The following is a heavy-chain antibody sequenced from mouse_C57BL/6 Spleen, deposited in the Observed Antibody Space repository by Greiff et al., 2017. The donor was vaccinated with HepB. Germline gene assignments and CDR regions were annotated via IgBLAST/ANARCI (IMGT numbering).Heavy chain of an antibody. D-gene: IGHD1-1*01. CDR3: ALDYYGSSYYFDY. V-gene: IGHV1-52*01. CDR2: IDPSDSET. J-gene: IGHJ2*01. CDR1: GYTFTSYW. Sequence: QVQLQQPGAELVRPGSSVKLSCKASGYTFTSYWMHWVKQRPIQGLEWIGNIDPSDSETHYNQKFKDKATLTVDKSSSTAYMQLSSLTSEDSAVYNCALDYYGSSYYFDYWGQGTTLTVSS.